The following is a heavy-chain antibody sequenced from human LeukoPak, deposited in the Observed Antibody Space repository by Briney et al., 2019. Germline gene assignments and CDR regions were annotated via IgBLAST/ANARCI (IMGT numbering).Heavy chain of an antibody. J-gene: IGHJ4*02. D-gene: IGHD6-19*01. CDR3: ARAGYNSGWYEY. Sequence: PGGSLRLSCAASGFTFSTYGMHWVRQAPGKGLECVAGIWEDGRNIYYADSVKGRFIISRDNSKNTLYLQMNSLGGEDTAVYYCARAGYNSGWYEYWGQGTLVTVSS. V-gene: IGHV3-33*01. CDR1: GFTFSTYG. CDR2: IWEDGRNI.